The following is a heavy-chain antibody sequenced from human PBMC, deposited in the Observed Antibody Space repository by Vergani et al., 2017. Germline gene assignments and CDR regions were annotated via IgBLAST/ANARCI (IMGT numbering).Heavy chain of an antibody. CDR2: IYYSGST. J-gene: IGHJ4*02. CDR3: ARDGRGGDKFDY. V-gene: IGHV4-31*03. D-gene: IGHD2-21*02. CDR1: GGPISSGGYY. Sequence: QVQLQESGPGLVKPSQTLSFTCTVPGGPISSGGYYWSWIRQHPGKGLEWIGYIYYSGSTYYNPSLKSRVTISVDTSKNQFSRKLSSVTAADTAVYYCARDGRGGDKFDYWGQGTLVTVSS.